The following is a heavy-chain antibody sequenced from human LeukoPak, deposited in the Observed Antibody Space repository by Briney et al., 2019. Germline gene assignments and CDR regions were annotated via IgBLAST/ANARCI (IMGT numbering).Heavy chain of an antibody. CDR1: GFTFSTYW. Sequence: GGSLRLSCAASGFTFSTYWMSWVRQAPGKGLEWVANIKQGGGEIYYVDSVKGRFTISRDNAKNSLYLQMNSLRAEDTAVYYCARDDYGGLDYWGQGTLVTVSS. CDR3: ARDDYGGLDY. V-gene: IGHV3-7*01. J-gene: IGHJ4*02. D-gene: IGHD4-23*01. CDR2: IKQGGGEI.